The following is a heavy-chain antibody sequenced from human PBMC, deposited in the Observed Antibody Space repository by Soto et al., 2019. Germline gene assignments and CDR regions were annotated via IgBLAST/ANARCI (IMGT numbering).Heavy chain of an antibody. V-gene: IGHV1-2*02. Sequence: ASVKVSCKASGYTFTGYYMHWVRQAPGQGLEWMGWINPNSGGTNYAQKFQGRVTMTRDTSISTAYMELSRLRSDDTVVYYCARDTPSSGYSYGHFYYYYGMDVWGQGTTVTVSS. CDR1: GYTFTGYY. D-gene: IGHD5-18*01. J-gene: IGHJ6*02. CDR3: ARDTPSSGYSYGHFYYYYGMDV. CDR2: INPNSGGT.